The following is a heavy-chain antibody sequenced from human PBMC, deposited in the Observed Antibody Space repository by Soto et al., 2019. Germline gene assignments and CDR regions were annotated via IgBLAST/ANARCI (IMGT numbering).Heavy chain of an antibody. J-gene: IGHJ4*02. CDR3: ARDGGRHSGGIDH. D-gene: IGHD1-26*01. CDR2: IIPIFGTA. V-gene: IGHV1-69*01. Sequence: QVRLVQSGAEVKKPGSSVKVSCKASGGTFSSYSINWVRQAPGKGLEWMGEIIPIFGTANYAQKFQGRVTITADESTSTAYMELSSLRSEDTAVYFCARDGGRHSGGIDHWGQGTLVTVSS. CDR1: GGTFSSYS.